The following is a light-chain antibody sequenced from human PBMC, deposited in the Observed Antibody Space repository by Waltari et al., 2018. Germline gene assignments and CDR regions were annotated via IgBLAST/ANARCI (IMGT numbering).Light chain of an antibody. Sequence: EIVLTQSPATLTLSPGERVTLSCRASQSVSGYLAWYQQKPGQAPRLLIYAASNRAIGIPARFSGSGSGTDFTLTISSLEPEDFAVYYCQQRTNWPPTFGGGTKVEIK. CDR1: QSVSGY. J-gene: IGKJ4*01. CDR2: AAS. CDR3: QQRTNWPPT. V-gene: IGKV3-11*01.